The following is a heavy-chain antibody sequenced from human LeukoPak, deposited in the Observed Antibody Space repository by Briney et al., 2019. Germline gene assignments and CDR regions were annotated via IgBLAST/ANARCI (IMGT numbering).Heavy chain of an antibody. D-gene: IGHD3-10*01. V-gene: IGHV3-48*03. Sequence: AGSLRLSCAASGFIFSSYEMHWVRQAPGKGLEWVGYIGSSGSTKYYAESVRGRFTISRDNAKNSLYLQMSNLRADDTAIYYCARHVELLASGPWDYYMDVWGKGTTVTVSS. J-gene: IGHJ6*03. CDR3: ARHVELLASGPWDYYMDV. CDR2: IGSSGSTK. CDR1: GFIFSSYE.